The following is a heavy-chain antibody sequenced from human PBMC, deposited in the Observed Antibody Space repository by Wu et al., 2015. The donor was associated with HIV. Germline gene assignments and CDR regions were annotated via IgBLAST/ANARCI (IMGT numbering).Heavy chain of an antibody. J-gene: IGHJ4*02. CDR2: IIPMFGTT. CDR3: TRRQQLLDQ. CDR1: GGSFSRYA. V-gene: IGHV1-69*05. Sequence: QVQVVQSGAEVKKPGSSVKVSCETSGGSFSRYAISWVRQAPGQGLEWMGGIIPMFGTTNYAHRFQGRLTITTDKSTSTAYMELSSLRSEDTAIYFCTRRQQLLDQWGQGTLISVSS. D-gene: IGHD5-24*01.